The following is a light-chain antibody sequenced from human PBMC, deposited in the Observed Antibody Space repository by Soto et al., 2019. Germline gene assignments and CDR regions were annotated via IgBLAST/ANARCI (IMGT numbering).Light chain of an antibody. V-gene: IGKV1-17*03. Sequence: DIQMTQAPSAMSASVGDGVTITCRASQGINSYLAWSQQKPGKVPKRLIYAASNLESGVPSRFSGSGSGTEFTLTINSLQPEDFATYYCLQYSGYVPTFGGGTKVDIK. J-gene: IGKJ4*01. CDR2: AAS. CDR1: QGINSY. CDR3: LQYSGYVPT.